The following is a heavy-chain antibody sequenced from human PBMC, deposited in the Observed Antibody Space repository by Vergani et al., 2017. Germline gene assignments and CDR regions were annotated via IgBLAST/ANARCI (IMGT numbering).Heavy chain of an antibody. CDR1: GYTFTGYY. J-gene: IGHJ4*02. CDR3: ARASGLEALFDY. V-gene: IGHV1-2*04. CDR2: INPNSGGT. Sequence: QVQLVQSGAEVKKPGASVKVSCKASGYTFTGYYMHWVRQAPGQGLEWMGWINPNSGGTNYAQKFQGWVTMTRDTSTSTVYMELSSLRSEDTAVYYCARASGLEALFDYWGQGTLVTVSS. D-gene: IGHD1-1*01.